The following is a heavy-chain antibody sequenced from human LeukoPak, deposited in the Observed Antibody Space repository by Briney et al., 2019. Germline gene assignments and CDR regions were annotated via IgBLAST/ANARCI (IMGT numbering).Heavy chain of an antibody. J-gene: IGHJ6*03. CDR3: QYQLRYYYYMDV. Sequence: SETLSLTCAVYGGSFSGYYWSWIRQPPGKGLEWIGEINHSGSTNYNPSLKSRVTISVDTSKNQFSLKLSSVTAADTAVYYCQYQLRYYYYMDVWGKGITVTVSS. V-gene: IGHV4-34*01. CDR2: INHSGST. CDR1: GGSFSGYY. D-gene: IGHD2-2*01.